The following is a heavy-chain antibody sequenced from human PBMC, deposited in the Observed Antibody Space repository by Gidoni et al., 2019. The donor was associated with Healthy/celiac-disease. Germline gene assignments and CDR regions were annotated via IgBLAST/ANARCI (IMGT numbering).Heavy chain of an antibody. CDR1: GGTFSRYA. CDR2: RIPIFGTA. J-gene: IGHJ4*02. D-gene: IGHD2-2*01. Sequence: QVQLVQSGAGVKKPGSSEKVSCPASGGTFSRYAISWVRQAPGQGLEWRGGRIPIFGTANYAKKCQARVTITADESTSTADMELISLRSEETAVYYCTSPNRAVVPAAPYYFDYWGQGTLVTVSS. CDR3: TSPNRAVVPAAPYYFDY. V-gene: IGHV1-69*01.